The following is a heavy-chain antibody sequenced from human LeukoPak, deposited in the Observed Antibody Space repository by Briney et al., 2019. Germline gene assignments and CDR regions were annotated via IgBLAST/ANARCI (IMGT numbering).Heavy chain of an antibody. CDR2: IYYSGST. CDR3: ARWGGSGSYYNSAY. D-gene: IGHD3-10*01. J-gene: IGHJ4*02. V-gene: IGHV4-59*08. Sequence: SETLSLTCTVSGGSISSYYWSWIRQPPGKGLEWIGYIYYSGSTNYNPSLKSRVTISVDTSKNQFSLKLSSVTAADTAVYYCARWGGSGSYYNSAYWGQGTLVTVSS. CDR1: GGSISSYY.